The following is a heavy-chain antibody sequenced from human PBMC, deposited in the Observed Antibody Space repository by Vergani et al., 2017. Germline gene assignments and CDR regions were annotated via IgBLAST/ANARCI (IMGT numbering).Heavy chain of an antibody. J-gene: IGHJ5*02. CDR3: ARSIGYCAGATCQAYYFDH. Sequence: VQLVQSGAEVRKPGASVTVSCTASGYIFKNYYIHWLRQAPGQAFEWMGILNPTTGHTTSAQKFMGRVDMTRDPSTDTSTRTVQMTLSSLRSEDTAVXYCARSIGYCAGATCQAYYFDHWGQGTRVTVSS. D-gene: IGHD2-21*01. V-gene: IGHV1-46*02. CDR1: GYIFKNYY. CDR2: LNPTTGHT.